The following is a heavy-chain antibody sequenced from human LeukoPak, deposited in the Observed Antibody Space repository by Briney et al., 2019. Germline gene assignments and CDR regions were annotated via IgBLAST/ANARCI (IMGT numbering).Heavy chain of an antibody. Sequence: GGSLRLSCAASGFTVSSNFMSWVRLAPGKGLECVSVIYIDGKTFYAESVKARFTISRDNSKSTLYLQMNSLRPEDTAVYYCAREGRYDILTAYYPLNNWGQGARVTVSS. CDR3: AREGRYDILTAYYPLNN. CDR1: GFTVSSNF. J-gene: IGHJ4*02. CDR2: IYIDGKT. V-gene: IGHV3-66*02. D-gene: IGHD3-9*01.